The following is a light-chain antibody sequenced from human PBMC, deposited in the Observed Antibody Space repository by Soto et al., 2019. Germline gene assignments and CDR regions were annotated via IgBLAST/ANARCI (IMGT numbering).Light chain of an antibody. CDR1: NSNIGTNA. V-gene: IGLV1-44*01. CDR3: ATWDDTLRSWV. CDR2: NNN. J-gene: IGLJ3*02. Sequence: QSVLTQPPSASGTPGQRVTISCSGSNSNIGTNAVNWYQQIPGTAPKLLIYNNNQRPSGVPDRFSGSKSGTSASLTISGLHSDDEADYSCATWDDTLRSWVFGGGTQLTVL.